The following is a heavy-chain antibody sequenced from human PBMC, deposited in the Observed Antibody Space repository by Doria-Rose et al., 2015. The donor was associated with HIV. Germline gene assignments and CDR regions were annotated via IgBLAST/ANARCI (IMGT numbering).Heavy chain of an antibody. CDR2: IFSDDES. CDR1: GVSLSSPGMG. Sequence: QITLKESGPVLVKPTETLTLTCTVSGVSLSSPGMGVSWIRQPPGKALEWLATIFSDDESSYTTSLKSRLTIARATSKSQVFLTMTDMDPVDTATYYCARIKSSRWYHKYYVDFWGQGTLVIVSA. D-gene: IGHD6-13*01. V-gene: IGHV2-26*01. J-gene: IGHJ4*02. CDR3: ARIKSSRWYHKYYVDF.